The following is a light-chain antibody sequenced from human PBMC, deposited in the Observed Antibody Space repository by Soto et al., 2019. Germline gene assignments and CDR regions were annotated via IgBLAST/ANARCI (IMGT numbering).Light chain of an antibody. V-gene: IGKV3-15*01. CDR2: GAS. CDR3: QQYNNLWT. J-gene: IGKJ1*01. Sequence: EIVMTQSPATLSVSPGERATLSCRASQSVSSNLVWYQQKPGQAPRLLIYGASTRATAVPVRFSGSGSGTEFTLTISSLQSEDFAVYYCQQYNNLWTFGQGTKVEIK. CDR1: QSVSSN.